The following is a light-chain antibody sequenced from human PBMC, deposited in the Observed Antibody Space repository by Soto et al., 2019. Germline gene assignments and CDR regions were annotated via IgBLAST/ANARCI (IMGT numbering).Light chain of an antibody. Sequence: QSVLTQPRSVSGSPGQSVTISCTGTSSDVGGYNYVSWYQQFPGKAPKLMIYDVNKRPSGVPDRFSGSKSANTASLTISGLQTEDEADYYCCSYAGSYNLVFGGGTQLTVL. CDR1: SSDVGGYNY. CDR3: CSYAGSYNLV. J-gene: IGLJ2*01. V-gene: IGLV2-11*01. CDR2: DVN.